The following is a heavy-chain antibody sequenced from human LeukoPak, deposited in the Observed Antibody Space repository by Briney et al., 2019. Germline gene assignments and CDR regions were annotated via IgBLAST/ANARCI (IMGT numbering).Heavy chain of an antibody. CDR2: IYTSGST. Sequence: SETLSLTCTVSGGPINSHYWTWIRQPAGKGLGWIGRIYTSGSTNYNPSLKSRVTMSVDTSKNQYSLKLSSVTAADTAVYYCERGREGSSGWFFDYWGQGTLVTVSS. D-gene: IGHD6-19*01. J-gene: IGHJ4*02. V-gene: IGHV4-4*07. CDR3: ERGREGSSGWFFDY. CDR1: GGPINSHY.